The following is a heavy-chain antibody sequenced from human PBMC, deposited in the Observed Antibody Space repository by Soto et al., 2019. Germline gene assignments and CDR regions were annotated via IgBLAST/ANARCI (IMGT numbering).Heavy chain of an antibody. CDR1: GGTFSSYA. V-gene: IGHV1-69*12. CDR2: IIPIFGTA. CDR3: AREVELRAYGLDV. Sequence: QVQLVQSGAEVKKPGSSVKVSCKASGGTFSSYAISWVRQAPGQGLEWMGGIIPIFGTANYAQKFQRRVTITADESTSTAYMELCSLRSEDTAVQYCAREVELRAYGLDVWGQGTKVTVSS. J-gene: IGHJ6*02. D-gene: IGHD1-7*01.